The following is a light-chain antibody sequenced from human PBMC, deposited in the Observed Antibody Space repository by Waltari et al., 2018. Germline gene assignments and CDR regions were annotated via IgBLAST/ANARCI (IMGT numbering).Light chain of an antibody. CDR2: DVS. CDR3: CSYAGGYSWV. J-gene: IGLJ3*02. Sequence: QSALTQPRSVSGSPGQSVTISCTGTSSDVGGYNYVSWYQQHPVKAPNLMIYDVSKRPSGGPDRFSGSKSGNTASLTISGLQAEDEADYYCCSYAGGYSWVFGGGTKLTVL. CDR1: SSDVGGYNY. V-gene: IGLV2-11*01.